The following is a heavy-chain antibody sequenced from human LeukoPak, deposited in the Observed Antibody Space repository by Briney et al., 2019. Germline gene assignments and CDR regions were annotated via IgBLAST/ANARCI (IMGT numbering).Heavy chain of an antibody. V-gene: IGHV1-69*06. D-gene: IGHD2-2*01. CDR1: GGTFSSYA. CDR2: IIPIFGTA. Sequence: AASVKVSCKASGGTFSSYAISWVRQAPGQGLEWMGGIIPIFGTANYAQKFQGRVTITADKSTSTAYMELSSLRSEDTAVYYCARAEPYCSSTSCYAEIDYWGQGTLVTVSS. J-gene: IGHJ4*02. CDR3: ARAEPYCSSTSCYAEIDY.